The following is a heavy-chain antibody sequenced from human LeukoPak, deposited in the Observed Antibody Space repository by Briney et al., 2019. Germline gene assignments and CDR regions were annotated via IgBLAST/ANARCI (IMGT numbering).Heavy chain of an antibody. CDR3: ARDSFHYYDSSGYPLHIFDY. Sequence: GGSLRLSCAASGFTFSSYAMSWVRQAPGKGLEWVSLISGSGGSTYYADSVKGRFTISRDNSKNTLYLQMNSLRAEDTAVYYCARDSFHYYDSSGYPLHIFDYWGQGTLVTVSS. D-gene: IGHD3-22*01. CDR1: GFTFSSYA. V-gene: IGHV3-23*01. J-gene: IGHJ4*02. CDR2: ISGSGGST.